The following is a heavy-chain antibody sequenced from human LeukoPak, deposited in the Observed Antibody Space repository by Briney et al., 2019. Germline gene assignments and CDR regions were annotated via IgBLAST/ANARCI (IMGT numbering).Heavy chain of an antibody. CDR3: ARDKGQQLVLDDY. D-gene: IGHD6-13*01. J-gene: IGHJ4*02. V-gene: IGHV1-18*01. CDR1: GYTFTSYG. Sequence: ASVKVSCKASGYTFTSYGISWVRQAPGQGLEWMGWISAYNGNTNYAQKLQGRVTMTRDTSTSTVYMELSSLRSEDTAVYYCARDKGQQLVLDDYWGQGTLVTVSS. CDR2: ISAYNGNT.